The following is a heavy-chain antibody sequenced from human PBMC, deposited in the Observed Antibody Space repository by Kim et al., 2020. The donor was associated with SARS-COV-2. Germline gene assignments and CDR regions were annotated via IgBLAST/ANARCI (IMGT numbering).Heavy chain of an antibody. V-gene: IGHV3-7*03. D-gene: IGHD3-10*01. Sequence: YAESVKGRFTMSRDNANNSLYLEMNSLRAEATAIYYCASLDSAQVPGVFWGQGTLVTVSS. J-gene: IGHJ4*02. CDR3: ASLDSAQVPGVF.